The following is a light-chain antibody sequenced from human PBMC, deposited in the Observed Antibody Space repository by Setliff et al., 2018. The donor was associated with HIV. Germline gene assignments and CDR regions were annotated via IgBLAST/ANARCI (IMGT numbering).Light chain of an antibody. CDR3: SSYTGSNIPYV. Sequence: QSALTQPASVSGSPGQSITISCTGTSSDVGGYNYVSWYQQHPGKAPKLMIYDVSKRPSGVSNRFSGSKSGNTASLTISGLQAEDEADYYCSSYTGSNIPYVFGTGTKVTVL. J-gene: IGLJ1*01. CDR1: SSDVGGYNY. CDR2: DVS. V-gene: IGLV2-14*01.